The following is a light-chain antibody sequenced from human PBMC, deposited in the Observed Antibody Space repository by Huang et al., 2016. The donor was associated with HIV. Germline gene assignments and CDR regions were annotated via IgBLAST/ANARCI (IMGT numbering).Light chain of an antibody. CDR1: QGISNS. V-gene: IGKV1-27*01. CDR3: QKYDSAPLT. J-gene: IGKJ4*01. CDR2: AAS. Sequence: DIQMTQSPSSLSASVGDRVTITCRASQGISNSLAWSQQKPGKVPRLLIYAASTLQSGVPSRFSGSRSGRDFSLTIGSLQPEDVATYYCQKYDSAPLTFGGGTKVEI.